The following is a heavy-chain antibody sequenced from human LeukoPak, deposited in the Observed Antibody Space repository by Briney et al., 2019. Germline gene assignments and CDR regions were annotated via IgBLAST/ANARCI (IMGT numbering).Heavy chain of an antibody. CDR2: IHPGDSDT. V-gene: IGHV5-51*01. CDR1: GYSFTSYR. D-gene: IGHD3-22*01. CDR3: ARGDYYDSSGYYLPFDY. J-gene: IGHJ4*02. Sequence: ESLKFSSKGSGYSFTSYRIGWVRQMPGKGLEWMGIIHPGDSDTRYSPSFQGQVTISAEKSISTAYLQWSSLKASDTAMYYCARGDYYDSSGYYLPFDYWGQGTLVTVSS.